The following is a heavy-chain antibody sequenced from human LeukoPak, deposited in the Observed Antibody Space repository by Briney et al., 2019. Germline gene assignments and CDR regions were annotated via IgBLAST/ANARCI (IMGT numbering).Heavy chain of an antibody. V-gene: IGHV3-21*01. Sequence: GGSLRLSCVVSGFTFKTYSMNWVRQAPGKGLEWVSSISSGGTYVDYADSVKGRFTISRDNAKNSLYPQMNSLRAEDTAVFYCARDPGYSNSPYYLDYWGQGTLVTVSS. J-gene: IGHJ4*02. CDR2: ISSGGTYV. CDR1: GFTFKTYS. D-gene: IGHD5-12*01. CDR3: ARDPGYSNSPYYLDY.